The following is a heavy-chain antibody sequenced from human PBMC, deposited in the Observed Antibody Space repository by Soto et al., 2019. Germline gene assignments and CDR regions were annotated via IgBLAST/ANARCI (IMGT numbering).Heavy chain of an antibody. CDR3: ARDGGHLAKLFVIAVDGSRWFDP. V-gene: IGHV1-69*13. Sequence: ASVKVSCKASGGTFSSYAISWVRQAPGQGLEWMGGIIPIFGTANYAQKFQGRVTITADESTSTAYMELSSLRSEDTAVYYCARDGGHLAKLFVIAVDGSRWFDPWCQAILVSVS. CDR1: GGTFSSYA. D-gene: IGHD6-19*01. J-gene: IGHJ5*02. CDR2: IIPIFGTA.